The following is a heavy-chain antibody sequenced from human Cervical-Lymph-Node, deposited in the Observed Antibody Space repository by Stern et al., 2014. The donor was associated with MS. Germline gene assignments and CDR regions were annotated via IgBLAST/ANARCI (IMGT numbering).Heavy chain of an antibody. CDR2: INPSGGST. V-gene: IGHV1-46*01. J-gene: IGHJ6*02. Sequence: QDQLVQSGAEVKKPGASVKVSCKASGYTFTSYYMHWVRQAPGQGLEWMGIINPSGGSTSYPQKFQGRVTMTRDTSTSTVYMELSSLRSEDTAVYYCARYPVVPAAISGDYYYGMDVWGQGTTVTVSS. CDR1: GYTFTSYY. D-gene: IGHD2-2*01. CDR3: ARYPVVPAAISGDYYYGMDV.